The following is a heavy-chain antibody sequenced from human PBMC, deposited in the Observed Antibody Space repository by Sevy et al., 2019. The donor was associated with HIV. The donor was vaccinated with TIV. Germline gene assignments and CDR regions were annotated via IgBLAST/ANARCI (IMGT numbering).Heavy chain of an antibody. J-gene: IGHJ3*01. Sequence: GGSLRLSCAASGFTFSIIYMNWVRQSPGKGLEWVGRMKSKTDGGTTDYAAPVKDRFTMSRDDSKNTTYLQMNSLKADDTAAYYCTTLGFPNWGSEAFDFWGQGTMVTVSS. V-gene: IGHV3-15*01. CDR2: MKSKTDGGTT. CDR3: TTLGFPNWGSEAFDF. D-gene: IGHD3-16*01. CDR1: GFTFSIIY.